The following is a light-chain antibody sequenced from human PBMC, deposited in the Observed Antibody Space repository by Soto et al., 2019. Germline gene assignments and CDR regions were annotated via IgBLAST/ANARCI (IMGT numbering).Light chain of an antibody. CDR1: RGIGDT. Sequence: EVVMRQSPATLSVSPGEGATLSCRASRGIGDTLAWYQHKPGQTPRLLIYDTSTRATGIPDRFSGSGSGTDFTLTISRLEPEDFALYYCHQYGYSLWTFGQGTKVDIK. J-gene: IGKJ1*01. CDR3: HQYGYSLWT. CDR2: DTS. V-gene: IGKV3D-15*02.